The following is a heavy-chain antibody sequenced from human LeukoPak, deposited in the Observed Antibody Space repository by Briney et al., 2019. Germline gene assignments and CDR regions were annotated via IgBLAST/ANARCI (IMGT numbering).Heavy chain of an antibody. CDR2: IFYSGST. V-gene: IGHV4-31*03. Sequence: SQTLSLTCTVSGGSISSGGYYWSWIRQHPGKGLEWIGYIFYSGSTYYNPSLKSRVTISVDTSTNQFSLKLSSVTAADTAVYYCARDRPIVYSSGWRDAFDIWGQGTMVTVSS. J-gene: IGHJ3*02. CDR1: GGSISSGGYY. CDR3: ARDRPIVYSSGWRDAFDI. D-gene: IGHD6-19*01.